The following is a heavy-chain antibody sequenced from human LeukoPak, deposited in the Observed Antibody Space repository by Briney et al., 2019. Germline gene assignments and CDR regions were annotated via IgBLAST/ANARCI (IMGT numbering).Heavy chain of an antibody. D-gene: IGHD2-2*01. Sequence: GASVKVSCKASGYTFTSYAMHWVRQAPGQRLEWMGWINAGNGNTKYSQKFQGRVTITRDTSASTAYMELSSLRSEDTAVYYCARSQVPAAGEGHFDYWGQGTLVTVSS. CDR3: ARSQVPAAGEGHFDY. V-gene: IGHV1-3*01. CDR1: GYTFTSYA. J-gene: IGHJ4*02. CDR2: INAGNGNT.